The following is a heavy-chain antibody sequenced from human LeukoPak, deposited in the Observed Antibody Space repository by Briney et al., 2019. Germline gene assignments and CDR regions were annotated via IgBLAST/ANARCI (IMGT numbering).Heavy chain of an antibody. CDR1: GGSISSYY. CDR3: ARGIPVDTAMVTGYFDL. D-gene: IGHD5-18*01. Sequence: SETLSLTCTVSGGSISSYYWSWIRQPPGKGLEWIGYIYYSGSTNYNPSLKSRVTISVDTSKNQFSLKLSSVTAADTAVYYCARGIPVDTAMVTGYFDLWGRGTLVTVSS. V-gene: IGHV4-59*08. CDR2: IYYSGST. J-gene: IGHJ2*01.